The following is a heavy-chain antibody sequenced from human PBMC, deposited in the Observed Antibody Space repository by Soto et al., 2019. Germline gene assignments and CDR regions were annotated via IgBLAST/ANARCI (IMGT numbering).Heavy chain of an antibody. CDR1: GFTFSSYA. D-gene: IGHD6-19*01. CDR2: ISYDGSNK. CDR3: ARSGGIAVAGTGVNFDY. Sequence: QVQLVESGGGVVQPGRSLRLSCAASGFTFSSYAMHWVRQAPGKGLEWVAVISYDGSNKYYADSVKGRFTISTDNSKNTLYLQMNSLRAEDTAVYYCARSGGIAVAGTGVNFDYWGQGTLVTVSS. V-gene: IGHV3-30-3*01. J-gene: IGHJ4*02.